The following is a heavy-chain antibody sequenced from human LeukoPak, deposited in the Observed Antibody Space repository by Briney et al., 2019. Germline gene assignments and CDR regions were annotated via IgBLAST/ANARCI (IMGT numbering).Heavy chain of an antibody. CDR3: ARGIAAAGTSLWLPPTYYFDY. Sequence: PGGSLRLSCAASGFTFSSYAMSWVRQAPGKGLEWVSVIYSGGSTYYADSVKGRFTISRDNSKNTLYLQMNSLRAEDTAVYYCARGIAAAGTSLWLPPTYYFDYWGQGTLVTVSS. J-gene: IGHJ4*02. CDR1: GFTFSSYA. CDR2: IYSGGST. V-gene: IGHV3-23*03. D-gene: IGHD6-13*01.